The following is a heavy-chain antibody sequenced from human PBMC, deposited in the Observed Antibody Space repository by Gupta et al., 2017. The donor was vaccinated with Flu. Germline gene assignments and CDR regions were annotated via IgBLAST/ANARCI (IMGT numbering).Heavy chain of an antibody. J-gene: IGHJ6*02. Sequence: QVQLQESGPGLVKPSETLSLTCTVSGGSISSYYWSWIRQPPGEGLGWIGYIYYSGSTNYNPSLKSRVTISVDTSKNQFSLKLSSVTAADTAVYYCARDTLDYYYGMDVWGQGTTVTGSS. CDR2: IYYSGST. V-gene: IGHV4-59*01. CDR1: GGSISSYY. CDR3: ARDTLDYYYGMDV.